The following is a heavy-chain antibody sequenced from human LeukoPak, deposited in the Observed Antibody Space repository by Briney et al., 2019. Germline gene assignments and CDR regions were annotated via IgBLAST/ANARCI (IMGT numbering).Heavy chain of an antibody. CDR1: GFTFDDYA. CDR2: ISWNSGSI. V-gene: IGHV3-9*01. J-gene: IGHJ6*02. D-gene: IGHD6-6*01. Sequence: GRSLRLSCAASGFTFDDYAMHWVRQAPGKGLEGVSGISWNSGSIGYADSVKGRFTISRDNAKNSLYLQMNSLRAEDTALYYCAKGIAARSYYYYYGMDVCGQGTTVTVSS. CDR3: AKGIAARSYYYYYGMDV.